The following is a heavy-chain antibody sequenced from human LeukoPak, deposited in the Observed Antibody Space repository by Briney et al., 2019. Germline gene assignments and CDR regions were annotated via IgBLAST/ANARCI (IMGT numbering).Heavy chain of an antibody. CDR2: IYYSGST. D-gene: IGHD4/OR15-4a*01. CDR3: ARDRKGAPSPYFDY. Sequence: PSQTLSLTCTVSGGSISSGDYYWSWIRQPPGKGLEWIGYIYYSGSTYYNPSLKSRVTISVDTSKNQFSLKLSSVTAADTTVYYCARDRKGAPSPYFDYWGQGTLVTVSS. J-gene: IGHJ4*02. V-gene: IGHV4-30-4*01. CDR1: GGSISSGDYY.